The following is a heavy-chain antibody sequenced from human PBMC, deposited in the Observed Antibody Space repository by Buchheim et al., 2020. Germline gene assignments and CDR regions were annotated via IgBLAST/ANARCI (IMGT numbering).Heavy chain of an antibody. CDR1: GGSISSGDYY. CDR3: ARDASYYYDSSGYGFDY. V-gene: IGHV4-30-4*01. D-gene: IGHD3-22*01. CDR2: IYYSGNT. J-gene: IGHJ4*02. Sequence: QVQLQESGPGLVKPSQTLSLTCTVSGGSISSGDYYWRWTRQPPGKGLEWIGYIYYSGNTYSNPSLKSRVTITVDKSKHQFSLKLSSVTAADTAVYYWARDASYYYDSSGYGFDYWGQGTL.